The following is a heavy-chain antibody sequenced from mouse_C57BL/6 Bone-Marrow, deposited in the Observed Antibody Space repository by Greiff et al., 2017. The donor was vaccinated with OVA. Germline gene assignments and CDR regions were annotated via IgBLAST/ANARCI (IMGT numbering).Heavy chain of an antibody. CDR2: ISNGGGST. CDR3: ARRGTCWYFDV. CDR1: GFTFSDYY. V-gene: IGHV5-12*01. D-gene: IGHD3-3*01. J-gene: IGHJ1*03. Sequence: DVMLVESGGGLVQPGGSLKLSCAASGFTFSDYYMYWVRQTPEKRLEWVAYISNGGGSTYYPDTVKGRFTISRDNAKNTLYLQMSRLKSEDTAMYYCARRGTCWYFDVWGTGTTVTVSS.